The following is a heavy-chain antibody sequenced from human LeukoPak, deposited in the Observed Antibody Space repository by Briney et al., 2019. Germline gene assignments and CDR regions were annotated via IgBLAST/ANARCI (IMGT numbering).Heavy chain of an antibody. CDR2: IYPGDSDT. CDR1: GYTFTNYW. V-gene: IGHV5-51*01. D-gene: IGHD6-13*01. Sequence: GESLKISCKASGYTFTNYWIGWVRQMPRKSLEWIGTIYPGDSDTRYSPSFQGQVTISADKSISTAYLQWSSLRASDTAIYYCARRPASVGGGFDPWGQGTLVTVSS. J-gene: IGHJ5*02. CDR3: ARRPASVGGGFDP.